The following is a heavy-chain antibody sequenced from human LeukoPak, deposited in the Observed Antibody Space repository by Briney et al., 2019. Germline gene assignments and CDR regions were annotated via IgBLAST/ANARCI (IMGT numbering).Heavy chain of an antibody. CDR2: ISGSGGST. CDR3: ARDRGSGGSYFDY. CDR1: GFTFSSYA. Sequence: GGSLRLSCAASGFTFSSYAMSWVRQAPGKGLEWVSAISGSGGSTYYADSVKGRFTISRDNSKNTLYLQMNSLRAEDTAVYYCARDRGSGGSYFDYWGQGTLVTVSS. V-gene: IGHV3-23*01. J-gene: IGHJ4*02. D-gene: IGHD2-15*01.